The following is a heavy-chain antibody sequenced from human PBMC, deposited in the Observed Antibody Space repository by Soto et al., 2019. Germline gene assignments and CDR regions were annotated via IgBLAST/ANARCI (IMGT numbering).Heavy chain of an antibody. CDR3: ARDKDRPQLGGNYYYIMDV. J-gene: IGHJ6*02. CDR1: GGTFSSYT. Sequence: QVQLVQSGSEVKKPGSSVKVSCNASGGTFSSYTISWVRQVPGQGLEWMGGIMPIFGTPDYAQKFQGRVTITADESTSIAYMELSSLRSEDTGVYYCARDKDRPQLGGNYYYIMDVWGQGTTVTVSS. CDR2: IMPIFGTP. D-gene: IGHD3-3*02. V-gene: IGHV1-69*12.